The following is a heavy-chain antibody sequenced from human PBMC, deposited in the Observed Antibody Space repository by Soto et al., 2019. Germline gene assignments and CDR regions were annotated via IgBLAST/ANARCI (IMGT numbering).Heavy chain of an antibody. Sequence: PGGSVRLSCAASGFTFSTHSMNWVRQAPGKGLEWVSYISSSGSTIYYADSVKGRFTISRDNAKNSLYLQMNSLRAEDTAVYYCARPYLEYSSLDAFDIWGQGTMVTVSS. D-gene: IGHD6-6*01. CDR3: ARPYLEYSSLDAFDI. V-gene: IGHV3-48*01. CDR1: GFTFSTHS. CDR2: ISSSGSTI. J-gene: IGHJ3*02.